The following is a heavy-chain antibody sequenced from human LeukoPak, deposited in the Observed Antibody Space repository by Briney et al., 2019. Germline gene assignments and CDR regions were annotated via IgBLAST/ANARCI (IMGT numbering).Heavy chain of an antibody. V-gene: IGHV1-24*01. CDR3: AMTDRYAGRPFDY. D-gene: IGHD3-9*01. CDR2: FDPEDGEDGET. Sequence: VASVKVSCKVSGSSLIEVAMHWVRQAPGKGLELVGSFDPEDGEDGETHYAQKFQGRVTMTEDASTDTAYMELTSLSSEDTALYYCAMTDRYAGRPFDYWGQGTLVTVSS. CDR1: GSSLIEVA. J-gene: IGHJ4*02.